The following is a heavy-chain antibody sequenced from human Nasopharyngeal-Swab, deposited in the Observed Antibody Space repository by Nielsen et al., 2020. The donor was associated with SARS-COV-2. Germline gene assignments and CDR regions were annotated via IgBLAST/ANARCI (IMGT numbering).Heavy chain of an antibody. Sequence: GESLKISCRASGFSFNNYGMHWVRQAPGKGLEWVAVISYEGSKKFYAESVEGRFTISRDYSKSTLYLQMDSLRAEDTAMYYCAKANVLFWFGQFKNDGFDIWGQGTMVAVSS. CDR2: ISYEGSKK. CDR3: AKANVLFWFGQFKNDGFDI. J-gene: IGHJ3*02. V-gene: IGHV3-30*18. D-gene: IGHD3-10*01. CDR1: GFSFNNYG.